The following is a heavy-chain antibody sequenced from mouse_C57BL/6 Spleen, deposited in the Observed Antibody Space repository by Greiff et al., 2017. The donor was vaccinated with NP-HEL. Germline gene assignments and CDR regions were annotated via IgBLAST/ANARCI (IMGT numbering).Heavy chain of an antibody. V-gene: IGHV5-4*01. CDR3: ARDRGDYYGSSPWYFDV. J-gene: IGHJ1*03. CDR1: GFTFSSYA. D-gene: IGHD1-1*01. Sequence: EVMLVESGGGLVKPGGSLKLSCAASGFTFSSYAMSWVRQTPEKRLEWVATISDGGSYTYYPDNVKGRFTISRDNAKNNLYLQMSHLKTEDTAMYYGARDRGDYYGSSPWYFDVWGTGTTVTVSS. CDR2: ISDGGSYT.